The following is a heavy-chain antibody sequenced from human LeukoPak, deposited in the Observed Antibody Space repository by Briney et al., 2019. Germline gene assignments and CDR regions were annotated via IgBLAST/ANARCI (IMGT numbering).Heavy chain of an antibody. Sequence: PGGSLRLSCAASRFTFSAYGMHWVRQAQGKGLEWVALIRSDGNNEYYADSVKGPFTSSRENSKNTLFRQMNSLRAEDTAVYYCARNEMDTITINYTFDYWGQGTLVTVSS. J-gene: IGHJ4*02. CDR2: IRSDGNNE. CDR1: RFTFSAYG. V-gene: IGHV3-33*01. D-gene: IGHD5-24*01. CDR3: ARNEMDTITINYTFDY.